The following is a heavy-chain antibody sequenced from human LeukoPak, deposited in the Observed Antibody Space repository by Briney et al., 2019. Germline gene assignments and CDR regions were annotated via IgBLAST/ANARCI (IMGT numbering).Heavy chain of an antibody. Sequence: ASVKVSCKASGYTFTGYYMHWVRQAPGQGLEWMGWINPNSGGTNYAQKFQGRVTMTRDTSISTAYMELSRLRPDDTAVYYCARGGRTYYDFWSGYYYYYYMDVWGKGTTVTVSS. V-gene: IGHV1-2*02. CDR3: ARGGRTYYDFWSGYYYYYYMDV. J-gene: IGHJ6*03. D-gene: IGHD3-3*01. CDR1: GYTFTGYY. CDR2: INPNSGGT.